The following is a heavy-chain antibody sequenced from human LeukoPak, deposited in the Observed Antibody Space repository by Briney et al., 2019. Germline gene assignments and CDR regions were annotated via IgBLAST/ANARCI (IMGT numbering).Heavy chain of an antibody. V-gene: IGHV4-59*01. CDR1: GGSIRSYY. CDR3: ARLTSSGYYNY. Sequence: KASETLSLTXTVSGGSIRSYYWSWIRQPPGKGLEWIGYIYYSGSTNYNPSLKSRVTISVDTSKNQFSLKLSSVTAADTAVYYCARLTSSGYYNYWGQGTLVTVSS. D-gene: IGHD3-22*01. J-gene: IGHJ4*02. CDR2: IYYSGST.